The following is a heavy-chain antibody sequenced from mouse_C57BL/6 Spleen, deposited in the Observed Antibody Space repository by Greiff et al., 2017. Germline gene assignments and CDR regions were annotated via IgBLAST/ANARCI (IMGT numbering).Heavy chain of an antibody. V-gene: IGHV1-82*01. CDR3: TREDYYGSSLDY. Sequence: QVQLQQSGPELVKPGASVKISCKASGYAFSSSWMNWVKQRPGKGLEWIGRIYPGDGDSTYNGKCKGKATLTADKSSSTAYMQLSSLTAEDSAVYFCTREDYYGSSLDYWGQGTTRTVSS. J-gene: IGHJ2*01. D-gene: IGHD1-1*01. CDR2: IYPGDGDS. CDR1: GYAFSSSW.